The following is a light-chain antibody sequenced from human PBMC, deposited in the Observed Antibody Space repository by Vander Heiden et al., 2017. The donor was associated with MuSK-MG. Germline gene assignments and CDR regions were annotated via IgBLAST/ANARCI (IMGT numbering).Light chain of an antibody. Sequence: SAPTLPRSVSGSHRQSVTLACSGTSSDFDYYYSVSWDRQHTGTAPNLMIFEATKGLSGVPDRFSGSKSGHTASLTISGLQAVDEADYYCCSYSRSFYVFGTGTKVAVL. J-gene: IGLJ1*01. CDR3: CSYSRSFYV. V-gene: IGLV2-11*01. CDR1: SSDFDYYYS. CDR2: EAT.